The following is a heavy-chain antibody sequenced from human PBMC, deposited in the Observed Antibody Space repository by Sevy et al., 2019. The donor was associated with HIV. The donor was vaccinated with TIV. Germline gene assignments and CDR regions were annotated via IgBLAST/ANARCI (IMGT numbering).Heavy chain of an antibody. Sequence: VSLRLSCAASGFSFSNYAMSWVRQAPGKGLEWVANIKEDDTVKYYVDSVQGRFTIFRDNGRNLVYLVMNNLRVEDTALYYCVRAIQSEGSFWGQGTLVTVSS. CDR2: IKEDDTVK. CDR1: GFSFSNYA. CDR3: VRAIQSEGSF. J-gene: IGHJ4*02. V-gene: IGHV3-7*04. D-gene: IGHD2-2*02.